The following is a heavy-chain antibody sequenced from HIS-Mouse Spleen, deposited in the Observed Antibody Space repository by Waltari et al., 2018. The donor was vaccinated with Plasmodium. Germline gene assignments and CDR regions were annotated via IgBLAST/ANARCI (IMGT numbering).Heavy chain of an antibody. Sequence: QVQLQESGPGLVKPSETLSLTCTVPGYSIRRGYYWGWIRQPPGTGLEWIGSIYHSGSTYYNPSLKSRVTISVDTSKNQFSLKLSSVTAADTAVYYCARVDYGSGDYYYYYGMDVWGQGTTVTVSS. J-gene: IGHJ6*02. CDR1: GYSIRRGYY. CDR3: ARVDYGSGDYYYYYGMDV. D-gene: IGHD3-10*01. CDR2: IYHSGST. V-gene: IGHV4-38-2*02.